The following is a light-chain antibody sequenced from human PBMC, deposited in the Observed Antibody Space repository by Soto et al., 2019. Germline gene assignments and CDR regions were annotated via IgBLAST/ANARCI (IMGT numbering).Light chain of an antibody. CDR3: QSYDSSLSGHVV. V-gene: IGLV1-40*01. Sequence: QSVLTQPPSVSGAPGQRVTISCTGSNSNIGAGYDVHWYQQLPGTAPKVLIYGNSNRPSGVPDRFSGSKSGTSASLAITGLQAEDEADYYCQSYDSSLSGHVVFGGGTKVTVL. CDR1: NSNIGAGYD. CDR2: GNS. J-gene: IGLJ2*01.